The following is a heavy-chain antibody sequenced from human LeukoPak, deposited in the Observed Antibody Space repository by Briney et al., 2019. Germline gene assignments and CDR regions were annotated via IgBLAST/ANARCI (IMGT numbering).Heavy chain of an antibody. J-gene: IGHJ2*01. V-gene: IGHV3-23*01. Sequence: PGGSLRLSCAASGSTFSAYAMSWVRQAPGKGLEWVSAISRSGSSTDYADSVKGRFTISRDNSKNTLYLQMNGLRPEDTAVYYCAKGGDILTGYYLYWYFDLWGRGTLVTVSS. CDR2: ISRSGSST. CDR1: GSTFSAYA. D-gene: IGHD3-9*01. CDR3: AKGGDILTGYYLYWYFDL.